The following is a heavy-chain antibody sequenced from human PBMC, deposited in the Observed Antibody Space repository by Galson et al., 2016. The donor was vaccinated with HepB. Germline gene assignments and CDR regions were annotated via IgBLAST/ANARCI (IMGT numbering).Heavy chain of an antibody. J-gene: IGHJ6*02. V-gene: IGHV4-38-2*02. Sequence: SETLSLTCTVSGSSIRTGYYWGWIRQSAGKGLEWIGSIYHSGTTYYKVSFKSRVTISVDTSKNQFSLKLRSVTAADTAVYYCARDSETAAGHYNGVDVWGQGTTVTVSS. CDR3: ARDSETAAGHYNGVDV. CDR2: IYHSGTT. CDR1: GSSIRTGYY. D-gene: IGHD6-13*01.